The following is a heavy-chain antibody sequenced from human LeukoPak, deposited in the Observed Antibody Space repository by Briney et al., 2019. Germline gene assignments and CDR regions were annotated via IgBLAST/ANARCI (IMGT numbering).Heavy chain of an antibody. Sequence: PSETLSLTCTVSGGSISSYYWSWIRQPPGKGLEWIGYISYSGSTNYNPSLKSRVTTSVDTSKNQFSLKLSSVTAADTAVYYCARGSSGYSYGWGQGTLVTVSS. J-gene: IGHJ4*02. D-gene: IGHD5-18*01. CDR1: GGSISSYY. V-gene: IGHV4-59*01. CDR2: ISYSGST. CDR3: ARGSSGYSYG.